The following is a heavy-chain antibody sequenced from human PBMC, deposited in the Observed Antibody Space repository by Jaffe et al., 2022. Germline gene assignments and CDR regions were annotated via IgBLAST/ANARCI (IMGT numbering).Heavy chain of an antibody. CDR2: IRYDGSNK. V-gene: IGHV3-30*02. CDR1: GFTFSSYG. CDR3: AKDFFPWYGDYGDYFDY. J-gene: IGHJ4*02. D-gene: IGHD4-17*01. Sequence: QVQLVESGGGVVQPGGSLRLSCAASGFTFSSYGMHWVRQAPGKGLEWVAFIRYDGSNKYYADSVKGRFTISRDNSKNTLYLQMNSLRAEDTAVYYCAKDFFPWYGDYGDYFDYWGQGTLVTVSS.